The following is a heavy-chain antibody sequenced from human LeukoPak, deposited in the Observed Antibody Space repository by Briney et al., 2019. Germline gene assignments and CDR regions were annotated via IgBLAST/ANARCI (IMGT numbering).Heavy chain of an antibody. Sequence: PSETLSLTCTVSGYSIGSDYYWAWIRQPPGKGLEWIGSVYHTGGTNYSPSLKSRVTISLYPSMNQFSLKLKSVTAAATAVYSCTRHQSPSTMIRGSPKNFDLGGQGNLLTVSS. CDR1: GYSIGSDYY. J-gene: IGHJ4*02. V-gene: IGHV4-38-2*02. CDR2: VYHTGGT. CDR3: TRHQSPSTMIRGSPKNFDL. D-gene: IGHD3-10*01.